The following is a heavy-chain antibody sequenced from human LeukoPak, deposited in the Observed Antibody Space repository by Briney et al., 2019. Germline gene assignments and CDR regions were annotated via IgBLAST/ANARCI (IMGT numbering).Heavy chain of an antibody. V-gene: IGHV4-39*01. CDR2: IYYSGST. Sequence: SETLSLTCTVSGGSLSSSSYYWGWIRQPPGKGLEGIGSIYYSGSTYYNPSLKSRVTISVDTSKNQFSLKLSSVTAADTAVYYCASGSTMVRGLYDYWGQGTLVTVSS. CDR1: GGSLSSSSYY. J-gene: IGHJ4*02. D-gene: IGHD3-10*01. CDR3: ASGSTMVRGLYDY.